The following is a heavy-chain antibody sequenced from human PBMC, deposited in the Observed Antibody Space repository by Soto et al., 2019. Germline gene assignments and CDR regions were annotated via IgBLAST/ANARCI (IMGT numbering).Heavy chain of an antibody. D-gene: IGHD6-6*01. J-gene: IGHJ5*02. V-gene: IGHV1-46*01. CDR1: GYTFTSYY. CDR2: INPSGGST. Sequence: ASVKVSCKTSGYTFTSYYMHWVRQAPGQGLEWMGIINPSGGSTSYAQKFQGRVTMTRDTSTSTVYMELSSLRSEDTAVYYCARDSSSGYSWFDPWGQGTLVTVSS. CDR3: ARDSSSGYSWFDP.